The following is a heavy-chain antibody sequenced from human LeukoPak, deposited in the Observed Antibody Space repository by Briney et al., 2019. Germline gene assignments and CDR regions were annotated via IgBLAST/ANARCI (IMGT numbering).Heavy chain of an antibody. J-gene: IGHJ2*01. Sequence: ASVKVSCKASGNTVTGYYMHWVRQAPGQGLEWMGWINPNSGGTNYAQKFQRMVIMTRDTSISTAYMELSRLRSDDTAVYYCARDPYSSGWNYWYFDLWGRGTLVTVSS. V-gene: IGHV1-2*02. D-gene: IGHD6-19*01. CDR2: INPNSGGT. CDR3: ARDPYSSGWNYWYFDL. CDR1: GNTVTGYY.